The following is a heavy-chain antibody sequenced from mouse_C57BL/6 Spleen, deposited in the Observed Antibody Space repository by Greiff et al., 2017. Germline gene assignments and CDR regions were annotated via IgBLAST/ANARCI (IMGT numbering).Heavy chain of an antibody. CDR2: IHPNSGST. D-gene: IGHD1-1*01. CDR3: ARSRGIIITTVVAGDFDY. V-gene: IGHV1-64*01. J-gene: IGHJ2*01. CDR1: GYTFTSYW. Sequence: VQLQQPGAELVKPGASVKLSCKASGYTFTSYWMHWVKQRPGQGLEWIGMIHPNSGSTNYNEKFKSKATLTVDKSSSTAYMQLSSLTSEDSAVYYCARSRGIIITTVVAGDFDYWGQGTTLTVSS.